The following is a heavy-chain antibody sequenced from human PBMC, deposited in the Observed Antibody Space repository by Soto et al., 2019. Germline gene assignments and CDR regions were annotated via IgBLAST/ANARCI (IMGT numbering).Heavy chain of an antibody. Sequence: QVQLQESGPGLVKPSQTLSLTCTVSGGSISSGGYYWSWIRQHPGKGLEWIGYIYYSGSTYYNPSLKGRVTMSVDTSKNQFSLKLSSVAAADTAVYYCARDSAYYDFWSGLGAFDIWGQGTMVTVCS. CDR1: GGSISSGGYY. CDR3: ARDSAYYDFWSGLGAFDI. V-gene: IGHV4-31*03. D-gene: IGHD3-3*01. J-gene: IGHJ3*02. CDR2: IYYSGST.